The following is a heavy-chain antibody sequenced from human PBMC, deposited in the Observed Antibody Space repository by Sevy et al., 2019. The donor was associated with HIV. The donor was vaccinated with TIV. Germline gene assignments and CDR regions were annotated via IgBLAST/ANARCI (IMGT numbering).Heavy chain of an antibody. V-gene: IGHV3-23*01. D-gene: IGHD4-17*01. CDR2: ISGSGGST. J-gene: IGHJ4*02. Sequence: GGSLRLSCAASGFTFSSYAMSWVRQAPGKGLEWVSAISGSGGSTYYADTVKGRFTISRDNSKNTLYLQMNSLRADDTAVYYCAKELHDYGDSTFDYWGQGTLVTVSS. CDR1: GFTFSSYA. CDR3: AKELHDYGDSTFDY.